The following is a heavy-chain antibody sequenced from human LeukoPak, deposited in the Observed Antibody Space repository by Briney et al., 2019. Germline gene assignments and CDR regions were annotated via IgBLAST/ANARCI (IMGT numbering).Heavy chain of an antibody. D-gene: IGHD6-25*01. CDR2: IIPIFGTA. CDR1: GGTFSSYA. Sequence: SVKVSCKASGGTFSSYAISWVRQAPGQGLEWMGGIIPIFGTANYAQKFQGRVTITTDESTSTAYMELSSLRSEDTAVYYCARPYSSVDAFDIWGPGTMVTVSS. V-gene: IGHV1-69*05. J-gene: IGHJ3*02. CDR3: ARPYSSVDAFDI.